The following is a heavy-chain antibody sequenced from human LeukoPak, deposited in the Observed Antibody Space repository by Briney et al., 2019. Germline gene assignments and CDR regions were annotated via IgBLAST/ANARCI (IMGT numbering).Heavy chain of an antibody. Sequence: ASVKVSCKASGGTFSSYAISWVRQAPGQGLEWMGGIIPIFGTANYAQKFQGRVTITADESTSTAYMELSSLRSEDTAVYYRARVPGYSYDPPFDYWGQGTLVTVSS. V-gene: IGHV1-69*13. CDR1: GGTFSSYA. D-gene: IGHD5-18*01. CDR2: IIPIFGTA. CDR3: ARVPGYSYDPPFDY. J-gene: IGHJ4*02.